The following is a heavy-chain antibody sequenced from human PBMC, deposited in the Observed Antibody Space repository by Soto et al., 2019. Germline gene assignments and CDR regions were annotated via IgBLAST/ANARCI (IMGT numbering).Heavy chain of an antibody. D-gene: IGHD6-19*01. CDR1: GGTFSSYA. CDR2: IIPIFGTA. Sequence: SVKVSCKASGGTFSSYAISWVRQAPGQGLEWMGGIIPIFGTADYAQKFQGRVTITADESTSTAYMELSSLRSEDTAVYYCASSDSGWYFDYWGQGTLVTVSS. CDR3: ASSDSGWYFDY. J-gene: IGHJ4*02. V-gene: IGHV1-69*13.